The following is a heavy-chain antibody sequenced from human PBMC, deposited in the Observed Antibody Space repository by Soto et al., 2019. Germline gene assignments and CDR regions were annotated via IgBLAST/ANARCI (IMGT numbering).Heavy chain of an antibody. J-gene: IGHJ4*02. CDR1: GFTFSSYW. D-gene: IGHD3-22*01. V-gene: IGHV3-74*01. CDR3: ARPRYDGSGTPFDY. Sequence: EVQLVESGGVLVQPGGSLRLSCAASGFTFSSYWMHWVRQAPGKGLVWVSRINGDGSSTSYADSVKGRFTISRDNAKNTLYLQMNSPRAEDTAVYYCARPRYDGSGTPFDYWCQGTLVTVSS. CDR2: INGDGSST.